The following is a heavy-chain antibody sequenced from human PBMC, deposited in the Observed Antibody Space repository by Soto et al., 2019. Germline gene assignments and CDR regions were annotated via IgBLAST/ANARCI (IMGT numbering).Heavy chain of an antibody. V-gene: IGHV3-23*01. CDR1: GFTFSKYA. CDR3: ARGQDYYDSTGYSYFDY. D-gene: IGHD3-22*01. Sequence: GGSLRLSCAASGFTFSKYAMTWVRQAPGKGLQWVAAISGSGTKTDYADSVKGRFTISRDNSKSTLYLQLNSLRAEDTALYFCARGQDYYDSTGYSYFDYWGQGTPVTVSS. J-gene: IGHJ4*02. CDR2: ISGSGTKT.